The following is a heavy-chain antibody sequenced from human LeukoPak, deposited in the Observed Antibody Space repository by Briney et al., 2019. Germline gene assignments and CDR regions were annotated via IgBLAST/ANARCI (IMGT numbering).Heavy chain of an antibody. CDR1: GYTLTELS. CDR2: FDPEDGET. V-gene: IGHV1-24*01. J-gene: IGHJ5*02. CDR3: ARDGGNWFDP. Sequence: SVKVSCKVSGYTLTELSMHWVRQAPGKGLEWMGGFDPEDGETIYAQKFQGRVTMTRDTSTSTVYMELSSLRSEDTAVYYCARDGGNWFDPWGQGTLVTVSS.